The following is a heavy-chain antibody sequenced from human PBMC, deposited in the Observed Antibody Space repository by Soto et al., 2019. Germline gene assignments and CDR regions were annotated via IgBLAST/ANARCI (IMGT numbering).Heavy chain of an antibody. CDR3: ERGHIYYYVWGSSRYPFDY. CDR2: INHSGST. CDR1: GGSFSGYY. D-gene: IGHD3-16*02. J-gene: IGHJ4*02. Sequence: SESLSLTCAVYGGSFSGYYWSWIRQPPGKGLEWIGEINHSGSTNYNPSLKSRVTISVDTSKNQFSLKLSSVTAADTAVYYWERGHIYYYVWGSSRYPFDYWGQGTQVSLS. V-gene: IGHV4-34*01.